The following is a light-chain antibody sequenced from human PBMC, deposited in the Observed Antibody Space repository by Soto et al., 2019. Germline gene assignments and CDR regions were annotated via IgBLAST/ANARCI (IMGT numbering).Light chain of an antibody. CDR3: QQSYSTPLT. Sequence: DLQMTQSPSSLSASVGDRVTITCRASQRISSYLNWYQQKPGKAPKLLIYAASSLQSGVPSRFSGSGSGTDFTLTISGLEREDCATYYCQQSYSTPLTFGGGTKVEIK. V-gene: IGKV1-39*01. CDR1: QRISSY. CDR2: AAS. J-gene: IGKJ4*01.